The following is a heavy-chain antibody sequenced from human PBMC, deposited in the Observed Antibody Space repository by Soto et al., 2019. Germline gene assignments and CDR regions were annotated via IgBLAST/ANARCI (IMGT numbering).Heavy chain of an antibody. J-gene: IGHJ3*02. V-gene: IGHV3-30-3*01. CDR2: IPNTENKK. CDR1: GFTFSSYG. Sequence: LRLSCVASGFTFSSYGMHWVRQAPGKGLEWVAVIPNTENKKYYADSVKGRFTISRDNSQNTLFLQMDSLMSEDTAMYYCARTAGGRVRGALDIWGQGTMVTVSS. D-gene: IGHD6-13*01. CDR3: ARTAGGRVRGALDI.